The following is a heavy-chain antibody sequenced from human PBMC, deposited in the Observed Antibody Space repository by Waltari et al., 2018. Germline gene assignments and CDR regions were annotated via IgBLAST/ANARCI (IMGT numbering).Heavy chain of an antibody. Sequence: EVQLVESGGGLVQPGGSLRLSCAASGFTFGDYAMHWVRQVPGKGLEWVSGITWNSGSIGYADSVKGRLTTSRDNAKNSLYLQMNSLRVDDMALYYCAKDRYGDAYDAFDIWGQGTLVTVSS. V-gene: IGHV3-9*03. CDR1: GFTFGDYA. CDR2: ITWNSGSI. J-gene: IGHJ3*02. CDR3: AKDRYGDAYDAFDI. D-gene: IGHD2-21*02.